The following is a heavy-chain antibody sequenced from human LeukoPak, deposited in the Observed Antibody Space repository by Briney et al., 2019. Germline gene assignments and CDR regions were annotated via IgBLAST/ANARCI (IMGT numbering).Heavy chain of an antibody. V-gene: IGHV3-33*06. J-gene: IGHJ3*02. CDR3: AKVWSSGWLGDAFDI. D-gene: IGHD6-19*01. Sequence: GGSLRLSCAASGFTFNSHAMHWVRQAPGKGLEWVAVIWYDGSNAYYAAPVKGRFTISRDNSRNTLYLQMNSLRAEDTAVYYCAKVWSSGWLGDAFDIWGQGTMVTISS. CDR1: GFTFNSHA. CDR2: IWYDGSNA.